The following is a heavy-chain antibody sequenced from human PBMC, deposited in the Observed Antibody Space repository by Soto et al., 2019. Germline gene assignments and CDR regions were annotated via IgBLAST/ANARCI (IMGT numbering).Heavy chain of an antibody. D-gene: IGHD2-2*01. J-gene: IGHJ4*02. V-gene: IGHV1-46*03. CDR2: INPSGGST. CDR1: GYTFTSYY. CDR3: ARGGCSSTSCYSFVDD. Sequence: ASVKVSCTAYGYTFTSYYMHWVRQAPGQGLEWMGIINPSGGSTSYATKFQGRVTMTRDTSTGTVYMELSSLRSEDTAVYYCARGGCSSTSCYSFVDDWAQGTLVTVSS.